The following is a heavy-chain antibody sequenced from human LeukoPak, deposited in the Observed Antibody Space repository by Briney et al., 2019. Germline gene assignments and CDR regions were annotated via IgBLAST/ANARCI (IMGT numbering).Heavy chain of an antibody. Sequence: GGSLRLSCAASGFTFSSYAMHWVRQAPGKGLEWVAVISYDGSNKYYADSVKGRFTISRDNSKNTLYLQMNSLRAEDTAVYYCAKRTHWGQGTLVTVSS. J-gene: IGHJ4*02. CDR1: GFTFSSYA. V-gene: IGHV3-30*18. CDR2: ISYDGSNK. CDR3: AKRTH.